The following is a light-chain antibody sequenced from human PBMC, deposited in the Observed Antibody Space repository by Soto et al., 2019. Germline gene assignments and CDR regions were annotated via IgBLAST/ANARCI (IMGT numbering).Light chain of an antibody. Sequence: QSVLTQPPSASGSPGQSVTISCTGTSXDVGAYDYVSWYQQHPGKAPKLMIYKINKRPSGVPDRFSGSKSGNTASLTVSGLQAEDEADYYCSSFAGSNNFPYVFGTGTKVTVL. V-gene: IGLV2-8*01. CDR1: SXDVGAYDY. CDR2: KIN. J-gene: IGLJ1*01. CDR3: SSFAGSNNFPYV.